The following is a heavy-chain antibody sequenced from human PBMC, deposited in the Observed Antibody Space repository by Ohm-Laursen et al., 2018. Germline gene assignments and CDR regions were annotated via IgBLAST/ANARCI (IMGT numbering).Heavy chain of an antibody. CDR1: GYSFTNYA. J-gene: IGHJ4*02. CDR3: AAAPYYYYDSSGIRDY. D-gene: IGHD3-22*01. CDR2: IIPILGIA. V-gene: IGHV1-69*04. Sequence: SVKVSCKASGYSFTNYAISWVRQVPGQGLEWMGRIIPILGIANYAQKFQGRVTITADKSTSTAYMELSSLRSEDTAVYYCAAAPYYYYDSSGIRDYWGQGTLVTVSS.